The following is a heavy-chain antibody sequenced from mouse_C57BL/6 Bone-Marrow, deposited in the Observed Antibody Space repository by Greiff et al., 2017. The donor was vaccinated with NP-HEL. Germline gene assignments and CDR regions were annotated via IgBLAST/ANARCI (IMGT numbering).Heavy chain of an antibody. Sequence: VKLMESGAELVKPGASVTMSCKASGYTFTTYPIEWMKQNHGKSLAWIGNFHPYNDDTKYNEKFKGKATLTVEKSSSTVYLELSRLTSDDSAVYYCAIYYGSSYEAYWGQGTLVTVSA. CDR2: FHPYNDDT. J-gene: IGHJ3*01. CDR3: AIYYGSSYEAY. D-gene: IGHD1-1*01. V-gene: IGHV1-47*01. CDR1: GYTFTTYP.